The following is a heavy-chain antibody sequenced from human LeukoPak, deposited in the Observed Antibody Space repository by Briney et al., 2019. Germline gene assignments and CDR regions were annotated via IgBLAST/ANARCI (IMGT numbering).Heavy chain of an antibody. CDR3: AKRSNSGWNLDY. V-gene: IGHV3-20*04. CDR2: INWSGGRT. J-gene: IGHJ4*02. D-gene: IGHD6-19*01. CDR1: GFTFDDYG. Sequence: GGSLRLSCAASGFTFDDYGMSWVRQAPGKGLEWVSGINWSGGRTGYADSVKSRFTISRDNAKNSLYLQMNSLRAGDTALYYCAKRSNSGWNLDYWGQGTLVTVSS.